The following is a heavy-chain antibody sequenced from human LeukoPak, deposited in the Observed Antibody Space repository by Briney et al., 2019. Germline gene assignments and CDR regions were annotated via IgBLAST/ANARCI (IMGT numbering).Heavy chain of an antibody. CDR1: GGSISSGGYY. Sequence: PSQTLSLTCTVSGGSISSGGYYWSWIRQHPGKGLVWIVYIYYSGSTYYKPSLKSRVTISVDTSKNQFSLKLSSVTAADTAVYYCASSRSGYYKRYYYYYMDVWGKGTSVTVSS. CDR2: IYYSGST. CDR3: ASSRSGYYKRYYYYYMDV. V-gene: IGHV4-31*03. D-gene: IGHD3-3*01. J-gene: IGHJ6*03.